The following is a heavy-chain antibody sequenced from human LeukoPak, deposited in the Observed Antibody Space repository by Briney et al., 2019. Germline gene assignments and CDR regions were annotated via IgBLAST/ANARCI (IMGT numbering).Heavy chain of an antibody. CDR2: IRSKANSYAT. Sequence: PGGSLRLSCAASGFTFSGSAMHWVRQASGKGLEWVGRIRSKANSYATAYAASVKGRFTISRDDSKNTAYLQMNSLKTEDTAVYYCTRQTPDYYDSSGTPNWGQETLVTVSS. CDR3: TRQTPDYYDSSGTPN. V-gene: IGHV3-73*01. J-gene: IGHJ4*02. CDR1: GFTFSGSA. D-gene: IGHD3-22*01.